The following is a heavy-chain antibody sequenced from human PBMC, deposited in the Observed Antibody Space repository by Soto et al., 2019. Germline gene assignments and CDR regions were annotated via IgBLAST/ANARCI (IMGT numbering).Heavy chain of an antibody. CDR3: ATGNVDSMLEY. J-gene: IGHJ4*02. CDR1: DGSISTYDW. D-gene: IGHD3-3*01. V-gene: IGHV4-4*02. CDR2: MFHSGGA. Sequence: QVQLHESGPGLVKPSETLSLTCVVSDGSISTYDWWTWVRQPPGKGLGWTGKMFHSGGADYSPSLKSRVTISADSSKNHFSLRLTAVTAADTAVYYCATGNVDSMLEYWGQGTQVAVSS.